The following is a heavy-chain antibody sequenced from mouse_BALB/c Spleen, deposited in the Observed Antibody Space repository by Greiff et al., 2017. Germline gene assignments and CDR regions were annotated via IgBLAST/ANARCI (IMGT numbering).Heavy chain of an antibody. V-gene: IGHV5-6-4*01. D-gene: IGHD2-1*01. CDR3: TRYGNYGAMDY. CDR1: GFTFSSYT. J-gene: IGHJ4*01. Sequence: EVKLVESGGGLVKPGGSLKLSCAASGFTFSSYTMSWVRQTPEKRLEWVATISSGGSYTYYPDSVKGRFTISRDNAKNTLYLQMSSLKSEDTAMYYCTRYGNYGAMDYWGQGTSVTVSS. CDR2: ISSGGSYT.